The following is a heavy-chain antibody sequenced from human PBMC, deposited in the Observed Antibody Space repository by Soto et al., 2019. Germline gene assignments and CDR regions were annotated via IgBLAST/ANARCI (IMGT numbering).Heavy chain of an antibody. D-gene: IGHD3-22*01. CDR3: ARGPYYDSSGSGGDVDY. V-gene: IGHV4-31*03. CDR2: IYYSGST. Sequence: QVQLQESGPGLVKPSQTLSLTCTVSGGSISSGGYYWSWIRQHPGKGLEWIGYIYYSGSTYYNPCLKSRVTISVDTSKSQFSLKLSSVTAADTAVYYCARGPYYDSSGSGGDVDYWGQGTLVTVSS. J-gene: IGHJ4*02. CDR1: GGSISSGGYY.